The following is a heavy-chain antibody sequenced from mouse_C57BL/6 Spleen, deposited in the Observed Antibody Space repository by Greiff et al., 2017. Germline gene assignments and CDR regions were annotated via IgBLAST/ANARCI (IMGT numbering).Heavy chain of an antibody. CDR2: INPNNGGT. V-gene: IGHV1-22*01. Sequence: EVKLMESGPELVKPGASVKMSCKASGYTFTDYNMHWVKQSHGKSLEWIGYINPNNGGTSYNQKFKGKATLTVNKSSSTAYMELRSLTSEDSAVYYCARDWDGDAMDYWGQGTSVTVSS. D-gene: IGHD4-1*01. J-gene: IGHJ4*01. CDR1: GYTFTDYN. CDR3: ARDWDGDAMDY.